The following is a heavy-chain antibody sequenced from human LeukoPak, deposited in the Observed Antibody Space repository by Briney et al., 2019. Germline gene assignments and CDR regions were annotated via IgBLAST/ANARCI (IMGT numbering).Heavy chain of an antibody. CDR3: ARVACSGQSCFSGFDY. V-gene: IGHV3-7*01. Sequence: GGSLRLSCVVSGFTFSSFWMGWVRQAPGKGLEWVANIKPDGSEKFYVDSAKGRFTVSRDNAKNSLYLQLNSLRAEDTAVYYCARVACSGQSCFSGFDYWGQGTLVTVSS. CDR2: IKPDGSEK. D-gene: IGHD2-15*01. CDR1: GFTFSSFW. J-gene: IGHJ4*02.